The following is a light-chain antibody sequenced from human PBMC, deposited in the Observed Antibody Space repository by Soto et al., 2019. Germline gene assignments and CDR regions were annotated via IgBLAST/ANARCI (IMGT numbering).Light chain of an antibody. Sequence: QSVLTQPASVSGSPGQSITISCTGTSSDVGAYNYVSWYQHHPGKAPKLMIYDVSNRPSGVSDRFSGSKSGNTASLTISGLQNEDEADYYCSSYTSSSTYVFGTGTKVTVL. J-gene: IGLJ1*01. CDR3: SSYTSSSTYV. CDR2: DVS. CDR1: SSDVGAYNY. V-gene: IGLV2-14*03.